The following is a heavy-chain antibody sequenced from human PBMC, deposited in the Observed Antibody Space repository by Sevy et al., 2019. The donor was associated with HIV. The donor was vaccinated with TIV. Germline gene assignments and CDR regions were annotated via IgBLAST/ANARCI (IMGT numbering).Heavy chain of an antibody. V-gene: IGHV3-48*03. CDR3: ARDRYCSGGSCYPTNDY. CDR1: GFTFSSYE. D-gene: IGHD2-15*01. J-gene: IGHJ4*02. CDR2: ISSSGSTM. Sequence: GGSLRLSCAASGFTFSSYEMNWVRQAPGKGLEWVSYISSSGSTMYYADSVKGRFTISRDNAKNSLYLQMNSLRAEDTAVYYCARDRYCSGGSCYPTNDYWGQGTLVTVSS.